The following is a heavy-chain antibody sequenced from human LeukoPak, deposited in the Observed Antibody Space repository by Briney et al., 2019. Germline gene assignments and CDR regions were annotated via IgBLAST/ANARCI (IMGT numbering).Heavy chain of an antibody. Sequence: SETLSLTCTVSGGSISTYYWNWIRQPPGKGLEWIGYIYYSGSTNYNPSLKSRVTISVDTSKNQFSLKLSSVTAADTAMYYCARDGSARYYFDYWGQGTLVTVSS. CDR2: IYYSGST. V-gene: IGHV4-59*01. CDR1: GGSISTYY. CDR3: ARDGSARYYFDY. J-gene: IGHJ4*02.